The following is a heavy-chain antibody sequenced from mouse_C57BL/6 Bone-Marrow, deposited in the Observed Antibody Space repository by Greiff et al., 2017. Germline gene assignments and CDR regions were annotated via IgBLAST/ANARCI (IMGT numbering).Heavy chain of an antibody. CDR1: GYTLTNYW. Sequence: VQLQQSGAELVRPGTSVKMSCNASGYTLTNYWIGWAKQRPGHGLEWIGNIYPGGGYTNYNEKSKGKATLTADKSSSTAYMLFSSLTSEDSAIYCGARRRIGDYFAYWGQGTTLTVSS. D-gene: IGHD2-14*01. CDR2: IYPGGGYT. V-gene: IGHV1-63*01. CDR3: ARRRIGDYFAY. J-gene: IGHJ2*01.